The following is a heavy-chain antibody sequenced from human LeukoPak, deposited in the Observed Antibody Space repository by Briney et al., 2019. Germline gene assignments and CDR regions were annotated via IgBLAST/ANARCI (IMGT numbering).Heavy chain of an antibody. J-gene: IGHJ1*01. D-gene: IGHD3-10*01. CDR3: VRDGAVVTSGSYPWRYFQY. Sequence: GGSLRLSCAGSGFTFGSYSMNWVRHAPGKGLEWVSYIGHTGSITDYADSVKGRFTVSRDNAKNSLYLQMNTLRAEDTAVYYCVRDGAVVTSGSYPWRYFQYWGLGTLVTVSS. CDR1: GFTFGSYS. CDR2: IGHTGSIT. V-gene: IGHV3-48*04.